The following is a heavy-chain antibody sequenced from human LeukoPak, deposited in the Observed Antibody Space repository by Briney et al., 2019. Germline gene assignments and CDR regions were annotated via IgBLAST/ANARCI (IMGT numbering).Heavy chain of an antibody. Sequence: GGTLRLSCAASGFTFSTYGMSWVRQAPGKGLEWVSAISGNGGSTYYADSVKGRFTISRDNSKNTLSLQMNSLRAEDTAVYYCAKRGPGSPQSGKYYFDYWGQGTLVTVSS. CDR2: ISGNGGST. D-gene: IGHD3-10*01. V-gene: IGHV3-23*01. CDR1: GFTFSTYG. CDR3: AKRGPGSPQSGKYYFDY. J-gene: IGHJ4*02.